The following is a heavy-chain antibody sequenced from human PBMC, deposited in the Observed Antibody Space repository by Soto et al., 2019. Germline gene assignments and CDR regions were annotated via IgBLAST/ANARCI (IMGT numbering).Heavy chain of an antibody. V-gene: IGHV3-23*01. D-gene: IGHD6-13*01. CDR2: ISGSGGST. Sequence: EVQLLESGGGLVQPGGSLRLSCAASGFTFSSYAMNWVRQAAGKGLEWVSVISGSGGSTYYAASVKSRFTISRDTSKNTLYLQMKTLRAEDTVVYYCARRGPGTYLDSWGQGTVVTVSS. J-gene: IGHJ4*02. CDR3: ARRGPGTYLDS. CDR1: GFTFSSYA.